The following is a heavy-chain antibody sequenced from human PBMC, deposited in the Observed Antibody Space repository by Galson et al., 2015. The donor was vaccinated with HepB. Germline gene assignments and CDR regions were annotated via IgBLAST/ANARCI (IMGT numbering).Heavy chain of an antibody. D-gene: IGHD3-10*01. V-gene: IGHV1-2*02. J-gene: IGHJ3*02. CDR2: INPNSGGT. CDR3: ARRFRLKVGTGGGKPTDDAFDI. CDR1: GYTFTGYY. Sequence: SVKVSCKASGYTFTGYYMHWVRQAPGQGLEWMGWINPNSGGTNYAQKFQGRVIMTGDTSINTAYMELSSLRSDDTAVYSCARRFRLKVGTGGGKPTDDAFDIWGQGTMVTVSS.